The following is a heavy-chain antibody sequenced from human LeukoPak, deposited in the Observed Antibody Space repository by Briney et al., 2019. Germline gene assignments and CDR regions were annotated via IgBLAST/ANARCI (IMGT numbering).Heavy chain of an antibody. Sequence: ETLSLTCAVYGGSFSGYYWSWIRQPPGKGLEWIGEINHSGSTNYNPTLKSRVTISVDTSKNQFSLKLSSVTAADTAVYYCARGRGIAAAGRLAAYYYYLDVWGKRTTVTVSS. CDR1: GGSFSGYY. CDR2: INHSGST. V-gene: IGHV4-34*01. J-gene: IGHJ6*03. D-gene: IGHD6-13*01. CDR3: ARGRGIAAAGRLAAYYYYLDV.